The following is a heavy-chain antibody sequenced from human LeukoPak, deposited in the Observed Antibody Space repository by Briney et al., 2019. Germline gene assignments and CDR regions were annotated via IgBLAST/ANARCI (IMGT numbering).Heavy chain of an antibody. D-gene: IGHD3-22*01. CDR3: AKLVNRQVVWDY. V-gene: IGHV3-30*02. CDR2: IRYDGSNK. CDR1: GFTFSSYG. J-gene: IGHJ4*02. Sequence: GGSLRLSWAASGFTFSSYGMHWVRQAPGKGLEWVAFIRYDGSNKYYADSVKGRFTISRDNSRNTLYLQMNSLRPEDRAVYYCAKLVNRQVVWDYWGQGTLVTVSS.